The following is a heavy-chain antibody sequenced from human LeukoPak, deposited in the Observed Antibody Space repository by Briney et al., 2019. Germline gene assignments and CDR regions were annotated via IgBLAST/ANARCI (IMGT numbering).Heavy chain of an antibody. CDR1: GFTFSDYY. V-gene: IGHV3-11*01. D-gene: IGHD3-22*01. CDR2: ISSSGSTI. J-gene: IGHJ3*02. Sequence: KPGGSLRLSCAASGFTFSDYYMSWIRQAPGKGLEWVSYISSSGSTIYYADSVKGRFTISRDNAKNSLYLQMNSLRAEDKAVYYCASPITMIVVVTANPYDAFDIWGQGTMVTVSS. CDR3: ASPITMIVVVTANPYDAFDI.